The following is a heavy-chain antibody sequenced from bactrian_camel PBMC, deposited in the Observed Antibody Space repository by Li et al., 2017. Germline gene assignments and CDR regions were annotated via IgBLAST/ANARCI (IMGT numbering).Heavy chain of an antibody. D-gene: IGHD1*01. Sequence: HVQLVESGGDLVHPGGSLRLSCSVSGFTVDAYGMNWVRLAPGKGLEWVSTIHPSPNPTYYADSVEGRFTISRDDAKNTLYLQMNSLKTEDTAMYYCAADYRYGLARFGCPVKASEYKYWGQGTQVTVS. J-gene: IGHJ4*01. CDR3: AADYRYGLARFGCPVKASEYKY. CDR1: GFTVDAYG. CDR2: IHPSPNPT. V-gene: IGHV3S1*01.